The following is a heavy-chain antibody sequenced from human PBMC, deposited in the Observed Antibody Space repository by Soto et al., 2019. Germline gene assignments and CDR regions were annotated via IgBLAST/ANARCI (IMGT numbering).Heavy chain of an antibody. J-gene: IGHJ4*02. D-gene: IGHD1-26*01. CDR2: FDPEDGET. V-gene: IGHV1-24*01. CDR1: GYTLTELS. Sequence: ASVKVSCKVSGYTLTELSMHWVGQAPGKGLEWMGGFDPEDGETIYAQKFQGRVTMTEDTSTDTAYMELSSLRSEDTAVYYCATVNKLRANYFDYWGQGTLVTVSS. CDR3: ATVNKLRANYFDY.